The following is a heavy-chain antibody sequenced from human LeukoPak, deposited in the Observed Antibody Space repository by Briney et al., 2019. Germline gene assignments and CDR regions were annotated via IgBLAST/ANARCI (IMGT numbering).Heavy chain of an antibody. Sequence: ASVKVSCKASGYTFTGYYMHWVRQAPGQGLEWMGWINPNSGGTNYAQKFQGRVTMTRDTSISTAYMELSRLRSDDTAVYYCARGMERYDYVWGSYPRGGNFDYWDQGTLVTVSS. CDR2: INPNSGGT. V-gene: IGHV1-2*02. D-gene: IGHD3-16*02. J-gene: IGHJ4*02. CDR1: GYTFTGYY. CDR3: ARGMERYDYVWGSYPRGGNFDY.